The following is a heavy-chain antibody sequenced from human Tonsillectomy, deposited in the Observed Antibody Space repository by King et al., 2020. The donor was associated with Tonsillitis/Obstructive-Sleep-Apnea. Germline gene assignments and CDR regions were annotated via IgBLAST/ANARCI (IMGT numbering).Heavy chain of an antibody. CDR2: IRGKAYGGTT. Sequence: EVQLVESGGGLVQPGRSLRLSCTASGFTFGDYAVIWVRQAPGKGLEWVSFIRGKAYGGTTEYDASVKGRFSISRDASKSIAYLQMNSLKSEDTAVYYCTRAGITNGEWGMDVWGQGTTVTVSS. CDR1: GFTFGDYA. D-gene: IGHD3-10*01. CDR3: TRAGITNGEWGMDV. J-gene: IGHJ6*02. V-gene: IGHV3-49*04.